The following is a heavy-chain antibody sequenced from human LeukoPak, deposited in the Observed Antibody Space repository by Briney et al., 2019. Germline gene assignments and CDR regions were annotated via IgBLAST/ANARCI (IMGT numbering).Heavy chain of an antibody. J-gene: IGHJ4*02. Sequence: PGGSLRLSCAASGFAFSSYAMHWVRQAPGKGLEWVALISNEGRNKSHADSVKGRFTISRDKSKNTVYLQMNSLRAEDTAVYYCARDPVSVGLRINSDYWGQGTLVTVSS. D-gene: IGHD3-3*01. CDR3: ARDPVSVGLRINSDY. CDR2: ISNEGRNK. V-gene: IGHV3-30*04. CDR1: GFAFSSYA.